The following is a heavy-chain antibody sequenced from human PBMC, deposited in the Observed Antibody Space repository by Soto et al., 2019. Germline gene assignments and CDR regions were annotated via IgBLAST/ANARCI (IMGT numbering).Heavy chain of an antibody. CDR2: IIPVFGTP. J-gene: IGHJ6*02. CDR1: GGSLSNFG. CDR3: ARGDATKIVVTTYYAMDV. Sequence: QVQLVQSGAEVKKPGSSVKVSCTASGGSLSNFGISWVRQAPGQGLEWMGAIIPVFGTPNYAQKFQDRVTINADESTTTVYMEARILTSEDTAVYYCARGDATKIVVTTYYAMDVWGQGTTVTVSS. D-gene: IGHD3-22*01. V-gene: IGHV1-69*01.